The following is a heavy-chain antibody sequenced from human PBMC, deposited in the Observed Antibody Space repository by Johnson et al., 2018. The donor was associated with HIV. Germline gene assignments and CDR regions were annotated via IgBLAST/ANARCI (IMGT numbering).Heavy chain of an antibody. Sequence: RLSCAASGFTFSSYGMHWVRQAPGTGLEWVAVISYDGSNKYYADSVKGRFTISRDNSKNTLYLQMNSLRAEDTAVYYCAKAGAFDIWGQGTMVTVSS. V-gene: IGHV3-30*18. J-gene: IGHJ3*02. CDR3: AKAGAFDI. CDR1: GFTFSSYG. CDR2: ISYDGSNK.